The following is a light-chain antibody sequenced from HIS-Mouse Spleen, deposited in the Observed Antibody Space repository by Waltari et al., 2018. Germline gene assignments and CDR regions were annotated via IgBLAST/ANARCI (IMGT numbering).Light chain of an antibody. V-gene: IGKV1-9*01. J-gene: IGKJ1*01. CDR3: QQLNSYPPT. Sequence: IQFTPSPSFLSASVCDRVTITSRASQGISSYLAWYQQKPGKAPKLLIYAASTLQSGVPSRFSGSGSGTEFTLTISSLQPEDFATYYCQQLNSYPPTFGQGTKVEIK. CDR1: QGISSY. CDR2: AAS.